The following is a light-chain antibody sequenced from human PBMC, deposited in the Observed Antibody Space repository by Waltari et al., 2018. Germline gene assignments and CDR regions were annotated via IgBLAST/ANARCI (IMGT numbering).Light chain of an antibody. V-gene: IGKV3-20*01. CDR1: QSVSSTV. Sequence: IVLTQSPGTLSLSPGDRATLPCRASQSVSSTVLAWYQQKPGQAPRLLIYGASTRATGIPDRFSGSGSGTDFTLTISRLEPEDFAVYFCQQYGGSPLVTFGPGTTVEIK. CDR2: GAS. CDR3: QQYGGSPLVT. J-gene: IGKJ3*01.